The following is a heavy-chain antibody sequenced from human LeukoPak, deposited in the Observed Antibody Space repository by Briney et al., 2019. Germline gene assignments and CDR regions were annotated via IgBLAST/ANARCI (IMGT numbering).Heavy chain of an antibody. CDR3: ARGTLYYYDSSGPYLFDY. D-gene: IGHD3-22*01. Sequence: ASVKVSCKASGYTFTSYGISWVRQAPGQGLEWMGWISAYNGNTNYAQKLQGRVTMTTDTYTSTAYMELRSLRSDDTAVYYCARGTLYYYDSSGPYLFDYWGQGTLVTVSS. CDR1: GYTFTSYG. CDR2: ISAYNGNT. J-gene: IGHJ4*02. V-gene: IGHV1-18*01.